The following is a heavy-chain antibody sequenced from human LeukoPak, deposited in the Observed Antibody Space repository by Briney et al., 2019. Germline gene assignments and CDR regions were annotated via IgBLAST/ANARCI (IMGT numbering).Heavy chain of an antibody. V-gene: IGHV4-31*03. Sequence: SQTPSLTCTVSGGSISTGGYYWSWIRQHPGKGLEWIGYIYYSGSTYYNPSLKSRVTISVDTSKNQFSLKLSSVTAADTAVYYCASRADYYDSSGPYDAFDIWGQGTMVTVSS. J-gene: IGHJ3*02. CDR3: ASRADYYDSSGPYDAFDI. D-gene: IGHD3-22*01. CDR1: GGSISTGGYY. CDR2: IYYSGST.